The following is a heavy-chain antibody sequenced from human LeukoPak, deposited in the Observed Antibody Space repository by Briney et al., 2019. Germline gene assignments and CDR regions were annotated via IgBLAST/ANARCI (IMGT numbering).Heavy chain of an antibody. J-gene: IGHJ3*02. CDR1: GYTFTNYG. Sequence: ASVKVSCKASGYTFTNYGISWVRQAPGQGLEWMGWISGYNGNTNYAQKLQGRVTMTTDTSTSTAYLELRSLKSDDTAVYYCARGYYDILTGYPMTLDAFDIWGQGTMVTVSS. CDR3: ARGYYDILTGYPMTLDAFDI. D-gene: IGHD3-9*01. CDR2: ISGYNGNT. V-gene: IGHV1-18*01.